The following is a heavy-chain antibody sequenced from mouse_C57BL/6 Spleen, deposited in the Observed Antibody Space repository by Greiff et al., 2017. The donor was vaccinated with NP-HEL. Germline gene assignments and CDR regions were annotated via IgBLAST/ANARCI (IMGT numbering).Heavy chain of an antibody. CDR2: IHPNRGST. V-gene: IGHV1-64*01. J-gene: IGHJ3*01. CDR1: GYTFTSYW. D-gene: IGHD2-4*01. CDR3: ARRDYDYVAY. Sequence: QVQLQQPGAELVKPGASVKLSCKASGYTFTSYWMHWVKQRPGQGLEWIGMIHPNRGSTNYNEKFKSKATLTVDKSSSTAYMQLSSLTSEDSAVYYCARRDYDYVAYWGQGTLVTVSA.